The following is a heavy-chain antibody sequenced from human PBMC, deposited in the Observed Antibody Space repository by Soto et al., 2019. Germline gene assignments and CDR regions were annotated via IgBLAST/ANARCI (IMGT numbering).Heavy chain of an antibody. Sequence: QVQLVESGGGVVQPGRPLRLSCAASGFTFSSYGMHWFRQAPGKGLEWVAVISYDGSNKYYADSVKGRFTISRDNSKNTLYLQMNSLRAEDTAVYYCARTEVDDYWGQGTLVTVSS. CDR1: GFTFSSYG. CDR3: ARTEVDDY. J-gene: IGHJ4*02. V-gene: IGHV3-30*03. CDR2: ISYDGSNK.